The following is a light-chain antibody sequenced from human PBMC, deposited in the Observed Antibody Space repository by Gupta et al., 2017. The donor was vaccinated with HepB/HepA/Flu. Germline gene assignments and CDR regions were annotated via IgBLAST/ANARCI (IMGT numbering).Light chain of an antibody. V-gene: IGKV1-39*01. Sequence: DIQMTQSPSSLSASVGDRVTITCRASQNISSYLNWYQQKPGKAPKLLIYAASSLQSGVPSRFNGSGSGTDFTLTISSLRPEDFATYYCQQSSSAPRTFGGGTKVEIK. CDR3: QQSSSAPRT. CDR2: AAS. CDR1: QNISSY. J-gene: IGKJ4*01.